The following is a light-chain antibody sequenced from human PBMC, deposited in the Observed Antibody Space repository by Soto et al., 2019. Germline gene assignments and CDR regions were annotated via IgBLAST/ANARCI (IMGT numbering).Light chain of an antibody. CDR2: KAS. CDR1: QSISSW. Sequence: DIQMTQSPSTLSASVGDRVTITCRASQSISSWLAWYQQKPGKAPNLLIYKASNLESGVPSRFSGSESRTEFTLTISSLQPDDFATYYCQQYNSYSLYTFGQGTKLEIK. J-gene: IGKJ2*01. CDR3: QQYNSYSLYT. V-gene: IGKV1-5*03.